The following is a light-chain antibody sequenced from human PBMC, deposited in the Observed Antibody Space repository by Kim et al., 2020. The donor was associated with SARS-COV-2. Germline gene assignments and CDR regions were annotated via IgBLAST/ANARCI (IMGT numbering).Light chain of an antibody. Sequence: VSPGESATLPCRASQTVSSNLAWYQQKPGQAPRLLIYGAFTRATGIPVRFTGSGSGTEFTLTISSLQSEDSAIYYCQQYANWHPYTFGQGTKLEI. CDR2: GAF. J-gene: IGKJ2*01. CDR1: QTVSSN. CDR3: QQYANWHPYT. V-gene: IGKV3-15*01.